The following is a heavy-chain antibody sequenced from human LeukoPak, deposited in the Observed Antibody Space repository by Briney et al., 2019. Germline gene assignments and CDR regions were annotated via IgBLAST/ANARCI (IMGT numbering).Heavy chain of an antibody. Sequence: ASVKVSCKASGYTFTGYYMHWVRQAPGQGLEWMGWINPSSGGTNYAQKFQGRVTMTRDTSISTAYMELSRLRSDDTAVYYCARATEDYDFWSGYFWEGGYYFDYWGQGTLVTVSS. J-gene: IGHJ4*02. CDR3: ARATEDYDFWSGYFWEGGYYFDY. D-gene: IGHD3-3*01. CDR2: INPSSGGT. CDR1: GYTFTGYY. V-gene: IGHV1-2*02.